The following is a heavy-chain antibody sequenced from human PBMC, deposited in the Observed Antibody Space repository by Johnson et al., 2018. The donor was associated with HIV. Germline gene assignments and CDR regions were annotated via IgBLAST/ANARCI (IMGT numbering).Heavy chain of an antibody. Sequence: VQLVESGGGLVQPGRSLRLSCAASGFTFDDYAMHWVRQAPGKGLEWVSGISWNGGKTYYADSVKGRFTISRDYSKNRLYLQMNSLRAEDTAVYYCARDVKVCAFDIWGQGTMVTVSS. CDR1: GFTFDDYA. J-gene: IGHJ3*02. D-gene: IGHD3-16*01. CDR3: ARDVKVCAFDI. V-gene: IGHV3-9*01. CDR2: ISWNGGKT.